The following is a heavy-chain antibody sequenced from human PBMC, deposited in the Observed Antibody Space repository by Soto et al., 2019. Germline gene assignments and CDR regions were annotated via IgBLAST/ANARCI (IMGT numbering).Heavy chain of an antibody. CDR3: ARQGRGWYSIS. CDR2: ISNVYSGGII. Sequence: EVQLLESGGGLVQPGGSLRLSCAASGFTFRTYAMSWVRQAPGKGLEWVSAISNVYSGGIIHYADSVKGRLTISRDDSKDTVFLHMNSLRAEDTALYYCARQGRGWYSISWGQGTLVTVSS. J-gene: IGHJ5*02. CDR1: GFTFRTYA. D-gene: IGHD6-19*01. V-gene: IGHV3-23*01.